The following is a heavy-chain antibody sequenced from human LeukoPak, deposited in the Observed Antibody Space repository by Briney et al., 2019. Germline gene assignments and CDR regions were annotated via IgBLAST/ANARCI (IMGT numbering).Heavy chain of an antibody. J-gene: IGHJ4*02. Sequence: SETLSLTCTVSGGSISSGSYYWGWIRQPAGKGREWIGRIYTSGNTNYNPSLKSRVTISVDTSKNQFSLKLSSVTAADTAVYYCARGGLYYYDSSGYYYAYDYWGQGTLVTVSS. D-gene: IGHD3-22*01. CDR3: ARGGLYYYDSSGYYYAYDY. V-gene: IGHV4-61*02. CDR2: IYTSGNT. CDR1: GGSISSGSYY.